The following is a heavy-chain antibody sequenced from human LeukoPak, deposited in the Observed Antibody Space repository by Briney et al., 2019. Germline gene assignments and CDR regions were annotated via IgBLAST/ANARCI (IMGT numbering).Heavy chain of an antibody. J-gene: IGHJ5*02. CDR2: IYYSGST. CDR3: ARDSKGFDP. V-gene: IGHV4-59*01. Sequence: SETLSLTCTVSGGSISSYYWSWIRQPPGKGLEWIGYIYYSGSTNYNPSLKSRVTISVDTSKNQFSLKLSSVTAADTAMYYCARDSKGFDPWGQGTLVTVSS. CDR1: GGSISSYY.